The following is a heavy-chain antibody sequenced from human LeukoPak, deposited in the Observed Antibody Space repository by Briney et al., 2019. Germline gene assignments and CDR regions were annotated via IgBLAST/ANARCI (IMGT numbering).Heavy chain of an antibody. CDR2: ISGTSGGT. D-gene: IGHD6-6*01. Sequence: GGSLRLSCGASGFTFSNYPMSWVRQAPGTGLEWVSSISGTSGGTYYADSVKGRFRVSRDNSKNTVYLEMNSLRAEDTAIYYCAKDVGSSIAARRAFDYWGQGTLVTVSS. J-gene: IGHJ4*02. V-gene: IGHV3-23*01. CDR1: GFTFSNYP. CDR3: AKDVGSSIAARRAFDY.